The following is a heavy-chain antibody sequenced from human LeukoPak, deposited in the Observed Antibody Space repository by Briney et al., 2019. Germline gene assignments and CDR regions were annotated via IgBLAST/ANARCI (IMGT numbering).Heavy chain of an antibody. CDR3: TSGFRAFDI. CDR1: ELIFSSYN. D-gene: IGHD5-18*01. CDR2: ITSSSNYI. Sequence: GGSLRLSCAASELIFSSYNVNWVRQAPGKGLEWVSSITSSSNYIYYADSVKGRFTISRDNAKNSVFLQVNSLRDEDTAVYYCTSGFRAFDIWGQGTMVTVSS. V-gene: IGHV3-21*01. J-gene: IGHJ3*02.